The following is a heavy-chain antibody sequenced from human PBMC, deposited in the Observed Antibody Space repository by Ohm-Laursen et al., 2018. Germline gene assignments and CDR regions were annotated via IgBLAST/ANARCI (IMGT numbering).Heavy chain of an antibody. CDR3: ARETSYSFDI. CDR1: GLTLKSYS. J-gene: IGHJ3*02. D-gene: IGHD1-26*01. CDR2: ISFSGSHI. V-gene: IGHV3-21*04. Sequence: SLRLSCTASGLTLKSYSMNWVRQAPGKGLEWVSSISFSGSHIYYADSVKGRFTISRDNAKNSLYLQMNSLRAEDTAVYYCARETSYSFDIWGQGTMVTVSS.